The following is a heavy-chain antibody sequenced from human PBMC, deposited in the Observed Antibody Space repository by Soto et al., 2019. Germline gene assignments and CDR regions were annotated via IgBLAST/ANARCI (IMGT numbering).Heavy chain of an antibody. J-gene: IGHJ4*02. CDR2: ISNSGGNT. CDR3: SSRYCSSTSCGARCFDS. V-gene: IGHV3-23*01. CDR1: AFTFSSYV. Sequence: GALRLSCAASAFTFSSYVMSWVRQAPGKGLEWVSAISNSGGNTYYADSVKGRFTISRDNSKNTLYLQMNSLRVEDTAVYYCSSRYCSSTSCGARCFDSWGQGTLVTVSS. D-gene: IGHD2-2*01.